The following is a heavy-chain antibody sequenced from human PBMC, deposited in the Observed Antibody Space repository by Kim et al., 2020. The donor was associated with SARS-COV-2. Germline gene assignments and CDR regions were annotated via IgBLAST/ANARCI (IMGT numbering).Heavy chain of an antibody. D-gene: IGHD3-9*01. CDR2: ISSSSNTI. V-gene: IGHV3-48*04. J-gene: IGHJ6*02. CDR3: ARDPDYHISTNYYAMDV. Sequence: GGSLRLSCAASGFTFSSYNMNWVLQAPGKGLEWVSYISSSSNTIYYADTVKGRFTISRDNAKNSLYLQMNSLRAEDTAVYYCARDPDYHISTNYYAMDVWGQGTTVTVSS. CDR1: GFTFSSYN.